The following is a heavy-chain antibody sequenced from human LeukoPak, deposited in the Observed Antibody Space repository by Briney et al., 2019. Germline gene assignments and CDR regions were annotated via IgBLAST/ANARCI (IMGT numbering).Heavy chain of an antibody. V-gene: IGHV3-23*01. CDR1: GFTFSSLT. CDR2: ISYNSANK. D-gene: IGHD2-21*02. Sequence: GGSLRLPCTTSGFTFSSLTMSWVRQAPGKGLEWVSSISYNSANKWHADSVKGRFTISRDNSKNTLYLQMHSLRADDTALYYCTKRRPSGSVTVDEYWGQGALVTVSS. CDR3: TKRRPSGSVTVDEY. J-gene: IGHJ4*02.